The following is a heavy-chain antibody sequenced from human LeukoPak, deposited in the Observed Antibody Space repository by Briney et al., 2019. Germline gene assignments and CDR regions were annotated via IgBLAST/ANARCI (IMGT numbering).Heavy chain of an antibody. CDR3: AKAWAAAGIFDS. Sequence: GGSLRLSCAASGFTFNSYAMSWVRPAPGKGLAWVSTITHSGGGTFYADSVKGRFTISRDISENTLYLQMNGLRAEDTAVYYCAKAWAAAGIFDSWGQGTLVTVSS. CDR1: GFTFNSYA. D-gene: IGHD6-13*01. CDR2: ITHSGGGT. V-gene: IGHV3-23*01. J-gene: IGHJ4*02.